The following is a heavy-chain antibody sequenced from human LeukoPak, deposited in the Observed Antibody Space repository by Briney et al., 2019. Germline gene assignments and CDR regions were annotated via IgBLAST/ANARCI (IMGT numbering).Heavy chain of an antibody. Sequence: GGSLRLSCVVSGFTFSSYWMNWVRQAPGKGLEWVANIHEDGSDKYYVDSVKGRFTISRDNAKNTLYLQMNSLRAEDTAVYYCARSLLYYYDSSGPENWGQGSLVTVSS. CDR1: GFTFSSYW. CDR3: ARSLLYYYDSSGPEN. V-gene: IGHV3-7*02. CDR2: IHEDGSDK. J-gene: IGHJ4*02. D-gene: IGHD3-22*01.